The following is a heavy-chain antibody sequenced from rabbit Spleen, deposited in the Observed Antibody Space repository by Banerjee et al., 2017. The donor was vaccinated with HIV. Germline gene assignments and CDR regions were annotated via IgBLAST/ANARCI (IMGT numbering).Heavy chain of an antibody. CDR3: ARAPDGNWLYFDL. CDR2: IDAGSSGFT. CDR1: GVSFSGDSY. J-gene: IGHJ4*01. Sequence: QSLEESGGDLVKPGASLTLTCTASGVSFSGDSYMCWVRQAPGKGLEWIACIDAGSSGFTYSASWAQGRFTISKTSSTTVTLQMTSLTAADTAIYFCARAPDGNWLYFDLWGPGTLVTVS. V-gene: IGHV1S40*01. D-gene: IGHD2-1*01.